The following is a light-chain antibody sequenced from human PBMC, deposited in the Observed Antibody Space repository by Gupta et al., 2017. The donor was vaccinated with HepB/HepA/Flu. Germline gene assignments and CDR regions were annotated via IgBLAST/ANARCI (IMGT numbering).Light chain of an antibody. CDR3: QQYYSTPVT. CDR1: QTVLYRNNRSY. J-gene: IGKJ4*01. V-gene: IGKV4-1*01. Sequence: DIVITQSPDYLAVSPGERATINCKSSQTVLYRNNRSYLSWYQQKPGQPPKLLIAWASTRESGVPDRFTGSGSGTEFTLTISCLQAEDVATYYCQQYYSTPVTFGGGTKVEIK. CDR2: WAS.